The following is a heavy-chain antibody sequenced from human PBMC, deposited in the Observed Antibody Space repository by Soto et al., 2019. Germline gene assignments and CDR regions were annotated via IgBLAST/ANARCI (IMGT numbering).Heavy chain of an antibody. V-gene: IGHV1-2*02. CDR2: INPNSGGT. D-gene: IGHD3-22*01. CDR1: GYTFTGYY. Sequence: QVQLVQSGAEVKKPGASVKVSCKASGYTFTGYYMHWVRQAPGQGLEWMGWINPNSGGTNYAQKFQGRVTMTRDTSISTAYMELSRLRSDDTAVYYCARVRRITMIVGAFDIWGQGTMVTVSS. CDR3: ARVRRITMIVGAFDI. J-gene: IGHJ3*02.